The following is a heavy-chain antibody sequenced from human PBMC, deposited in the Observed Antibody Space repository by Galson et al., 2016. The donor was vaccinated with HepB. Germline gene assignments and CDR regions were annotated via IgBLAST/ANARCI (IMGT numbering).Heavy chain of an antibody. CDR2: IHSDGSTT. V-gene: IGHV3-74*01. Sequence: SLRLSCAASGFTFSSYWMQWVRQAPGKGLVWVSRIHSDGSTTSYADSVRGRFSISRDNSKNTLYLQMNSLRAEDTALYYCARGGGHGFFDYWGQGTQVTVSS. CDR1: GFTFSSYW. J-gene: IGHJ4*02. CDR3: ARGGGHGFFDY. D-gene: IGHD3-10*01.